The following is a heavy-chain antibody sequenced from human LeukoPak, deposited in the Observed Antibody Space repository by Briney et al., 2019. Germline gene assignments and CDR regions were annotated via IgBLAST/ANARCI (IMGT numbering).Heavy chain of an antibody. CDR1: GFTFRSYW. V-gene: IGHV3-74*01. Sequence: GVLRLSCAASGFTFRSYWMHWVRQAPGKGLVWVSRINGDGSSTSYADSVKGRFTISRDNAKKDLYLQMNSLGAEDTAVYYCAVKGGYNDWDAPFDYWGQGTLVTVSS. CDR3: AVKGGYNDWDAPFDY. J-gene: IGHJ4*02. D-gene: IGHD5-12*01. CDR2: INGDGSST.